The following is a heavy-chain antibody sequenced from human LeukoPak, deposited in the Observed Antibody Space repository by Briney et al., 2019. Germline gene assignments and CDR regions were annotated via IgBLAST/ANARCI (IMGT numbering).Heavy chain of an antibody. D-gene: IGHD3-22*01. V-gene: IGHV4-59*12. CDR3: TRRRYYDPLGLDF. CDR2: IYYTGST. Sequence: SETLSLTCSVSGDSLSGYWWTWIRQPPGKGLEWIGIIYYTGSTNYNPSLKRRVTLSADMSKNQLSLKLTSVTAADTAVYYCTRRRYYDPLGLDFWGRGTLVTVSS. CDR1: GDSLSGYW. J-gene: IGHJ4*02.